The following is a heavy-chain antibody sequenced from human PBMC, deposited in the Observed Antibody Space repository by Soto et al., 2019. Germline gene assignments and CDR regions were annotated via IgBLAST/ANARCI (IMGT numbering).Heavy chain of an antibody. CDR1: GYTFTSYG. CDR2: ISAYNGNT. Sequence: ASVKVSCKASGYTFTSYGISWVRQAPGQGXEWMGWISAYNGNTNYAQKLQGRVTMTTDTSTSTAYMELRSLRSDDTAVYYCARSNCSGGSCSLYYYYYGMDVWGQGTTVTVSS. D-gene: IGHD2-15*01. V-gene: IGHV1-18*01. J-gene: IGHJ6*02. CDR3: ARSNCSGGSCSLYYYYYGMDV.